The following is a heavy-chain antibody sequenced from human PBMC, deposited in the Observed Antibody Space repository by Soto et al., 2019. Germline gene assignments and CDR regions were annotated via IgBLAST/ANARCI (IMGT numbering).Heavy chain of an antibody. CDR2: IYYSGST. Sequence: ASETLSLTSTVSSGSISSGGYYWSWIRQHPGKGLEWIGYIYYSGSTYYNPSLKSRVTISVDTSKNQFSLKLSSVTAADTAVYYCARDRGYYDSSGYYAIDAFDIWGQGTMVTVSS. CDR1: SGSISSGGYY. D-gene: IGHD3-22*01. J-gene: IGHJ3*02. CDR3: ARDRGYYDSSGYYAIDAFDI. V-gene: IGHV4-31*03.